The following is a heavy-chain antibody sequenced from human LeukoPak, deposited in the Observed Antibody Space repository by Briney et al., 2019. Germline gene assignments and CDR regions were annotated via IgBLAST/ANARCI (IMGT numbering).Heavy chain of an antibody. D-gene: IGHD3-22*01. Sequence: SETLSLTCTVSGGYISSYYWSWIRQPPGEGLEWIGYVYYTGSTNYNPSLKSRVSISVDTSKNQFSLKLRSVSAADTAVYYCARDDSSGYYPTWGQGTLVTVSS. CDR2: VYYTGST. CDR3: ARDDSSGYYPT. J-gene: IGHJ5*02. CDR1: GGYISSYY. V-gene: IGHV4-59*01.